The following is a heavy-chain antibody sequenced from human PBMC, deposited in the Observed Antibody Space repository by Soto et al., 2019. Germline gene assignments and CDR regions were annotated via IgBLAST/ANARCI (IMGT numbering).Heavy chain of an antibody. CDR1: GDTFSRHY. Sequence: QEQLVQSGAEVKKPGASVTISCKASGDTFSRHYIHWVRQAPGQGLEWMGVINPTGASTSYAQKFQGRVTVTRDMSTSTISMELRSLRSEDTAVHFCARDYRAYERHHRFDNWGQGTMLTVSS. J-gene: IGHJ3*02. V-gene: IGHV1-46*03. CDR2: INPTGAST. D-gene: IGHD5-12*01. CDR3: ARDYRAYERHHRFDN.